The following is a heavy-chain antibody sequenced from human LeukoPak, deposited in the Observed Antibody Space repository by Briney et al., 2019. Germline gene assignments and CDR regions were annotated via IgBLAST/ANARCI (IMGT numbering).Heavy chain of an antibody. J-gene: IGHJ4*02. D-gene: IGHD4-17*01. CDR3: ARDLGSSTVTTAFDY. CDR1: GFIFNHYY. CDR2: ISRTGNTI. Sequence: GGSLRLSCAASGFIFNHYYMSSIRQAPGKGLEWLSYISRTGNTIYYRDSVKGRFTISRDNANNLLHLQMDNLRAEDTAVYYCARDLGSSTVTTAFDYWGQGTLVTVSS. V-gene: IGHV3-11*01.